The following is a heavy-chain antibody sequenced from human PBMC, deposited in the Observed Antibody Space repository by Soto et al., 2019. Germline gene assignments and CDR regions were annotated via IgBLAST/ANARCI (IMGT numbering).Heavy chain of an antibody. CDR1: GYAFINSD. CDR3: ARMESFGSLNWFDP. Sequence: ASVKGSCKASGYAFINSDVSWVRQATGQGLEWMGWMNPGSGDTGDAQKFQCRVTMTRDISIATAYMELNSLTSEDTAIYYCARMESFGSLNWFDPWGQGTLVTVSS. J-gene: IGHJ5*02. D-gene: IGHD5-18*01. CDR2: MNPGSGDT. V-gene: IGHV1-8*02.